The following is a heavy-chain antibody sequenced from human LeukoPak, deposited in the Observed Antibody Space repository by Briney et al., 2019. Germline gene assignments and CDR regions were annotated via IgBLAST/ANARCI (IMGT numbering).Heavy chain of an antibody. J-gene: IGHJ4*02. Sequence: GGSLRLSCAASGFTVSSNYMSWVRQAPGKGLQWVSVIYSGGSTYYADSVKGRFTISRDNSKNTLYLQMNSLRAEDTAVYYCARSNLGVEMASDYWGQGTLVTVSS. D-gene: IGHD5-24*01. CDR2: IYSGGST. V-gene: IGHV3-53*01. CDR3: ARSNLGVEMASDY. CDR1: GFTVSSNY.